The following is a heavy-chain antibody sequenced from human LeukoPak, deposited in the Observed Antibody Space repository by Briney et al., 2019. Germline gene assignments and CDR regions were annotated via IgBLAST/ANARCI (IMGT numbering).Heavy chain of an antibody. CDR3: ARGRYSSSWYSY. Sequence: PGGSLRLSCAASGFTFSSYGMHWVRQAPGKGLEWVAVISYDGSNKYYADSVKGRFTISRDNAKNTLYLQMNSLRAEDTAVYYCARGRYSSSWYSYWGQGTLVTVSS. V-gene: IGHV3-30*03. J-gene: IGHJ4*02. D-gene: IGHD6-13*01. CDR2: ISYDGSNK. CDR1: GFTFSSYG.